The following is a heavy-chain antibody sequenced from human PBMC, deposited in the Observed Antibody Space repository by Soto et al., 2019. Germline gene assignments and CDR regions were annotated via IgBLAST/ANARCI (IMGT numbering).Heavy chain of an antibody. CDR1: GFTFSNYA. D-gene: IGHD3-10*01. CDR2: LNGSGGST. J-gene: IGHJ4*02. V-gene: IGHV3-23*01. CDR3: ARGFSAGKGSPPDF. Sequence: GGSLRLSSASSGFTFSNYAMTCFRQAPGNGLEWVSGLNGSGGSTSSADSVKGRFAISRDNSKNTLYLQMNNLRDGDTAVYYCARGFSAGKGSPPDFWGQGTLVTVSS.